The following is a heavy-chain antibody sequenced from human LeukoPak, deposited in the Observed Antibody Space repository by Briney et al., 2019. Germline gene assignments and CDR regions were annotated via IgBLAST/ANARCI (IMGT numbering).Heavy chain of an antibody. CDR1: GYTFTDYY. CDR3: ARDRGYSGYGGVFDF. Sequence: ASVKVSCKASGYTFTDYYMHWVRQAPGQGLEWMGWINPNNGGTKYAQKFQGRVTMTMDTPISAAYMELSRLRSDDTAVFYCARDRGYSGYGGVFDFWGQGTLVTVSS. V-gene: IGHV1-2*02. J-gene: IGHJ4*02. D-gene: IGHD5-12*01. CDR2: INPNNGGT.